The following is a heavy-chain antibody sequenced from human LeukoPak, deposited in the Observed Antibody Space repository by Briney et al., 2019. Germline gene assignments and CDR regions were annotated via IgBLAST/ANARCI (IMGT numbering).Heavy chain of an antibody. J-gene: IGHJ4*02. Sequence: GGSLRLSCATSGFTFSSYAMHWVRQAPGKGLEWVALISYDGINQYYADSVRGRFIISRDNSKNTLYLQLNSLRLEDTAVYYCTLTTFGVVYYFDYWGQGTLVTVSS. CDR3: TLTTFGVVYYFDY. V-gene: IGHV3-30*04. CDR2: ISYDGINQ. CDR1: GFTFSSYA. D-gene: IGHD1/OR15-1a*01.